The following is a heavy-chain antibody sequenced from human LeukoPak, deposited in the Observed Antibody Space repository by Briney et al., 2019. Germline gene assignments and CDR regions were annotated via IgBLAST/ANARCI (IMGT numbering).Heavy chain of an antibody. Sequence: GGSLRLSCAASGFSFSDYYMSWIRQASGKGLEWVSYISDSAITIYYADSVKGRFTISRDNAKNSLYLQMNSLRAEDTAVYYCARSTYSSGWYPTHFDYWGRGTLVTVSS. CDR1: GFSFSDYY. CDR2: ISDSAITI. D-gene: IGHD6-19*01. CDR3: ARSTYSSGWYPTHFDY. V-gene: IGHV3-11*01. J-gene: IGHJ4*02.